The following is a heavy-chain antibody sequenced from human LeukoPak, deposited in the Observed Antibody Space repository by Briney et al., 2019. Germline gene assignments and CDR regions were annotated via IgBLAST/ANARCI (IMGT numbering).Heavy chain of an antibody. CDR1: GGSISSGGYY. D-gene: IGHD5-18*01. Sequence: PSQTLSLTCTVSGGSISSGGYYWSWIRQHPGKGLEWIGYIYYSGSTYYNPSLKSRVTISVDTSKNQFSLKLSSVTAADTAVYYCARESRGYSYGYVDYWGQGTLVTVSS. J-gene: IGHJ4*02. CDR3: ARESRGYSYGYVDY. V-gene: IGHV4-31*03. CDR2: IYYSGST.